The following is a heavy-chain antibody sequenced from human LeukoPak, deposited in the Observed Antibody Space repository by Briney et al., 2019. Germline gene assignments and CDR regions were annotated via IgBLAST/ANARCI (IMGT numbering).Heavy chain of an antibody. V-gene: IGHV4-59*12. CDR1: GGSISSYY. CDR2: IYYSGST. J-gene: IGHJ1*01. D-gene: IGHD3-3*01. Sequence: PSETLSLNCTVSGGSISSYYWSWIRQPPGKGLEWIGYIYYSGSTNYNPSLKSRVTISVDTSKNQFSLKLSSVTAADTAVYYCARDAESGPHLGYFQHWGQGTLVTVSS. CDR3: ARDAESGPHLGYFQH.